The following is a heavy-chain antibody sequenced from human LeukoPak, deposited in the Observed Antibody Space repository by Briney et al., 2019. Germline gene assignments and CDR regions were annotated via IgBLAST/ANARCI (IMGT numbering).Heavy chain of an antibody. Sequence: GGPLRLSCVASGFTFSFYWMSWGRQAPGKGLEWLANIKQDGSEKYYVDSVKGRFTIFRDNAKNSLYLQMNSLRAEDTAVYYCAKDSRPPSYWGQGTLVTVSS. CDR1: GFTFSFYW. CDR3: AKDSRPPSY. CDR2: IKQDGSEK. J-gene: IGHJ4*02. V-gene: IGHV3-7*01.